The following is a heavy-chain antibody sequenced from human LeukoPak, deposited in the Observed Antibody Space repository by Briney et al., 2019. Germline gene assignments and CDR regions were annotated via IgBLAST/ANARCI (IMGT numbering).Heavy chain of an antibody. J-gene: IGHJ4*02. CDR2: ITDSGRKT. CDR1: GLTFSNYA. Sequence: GSLRLSCAASGLTFSNYAMNWVRQASGRGLEWVSGITDSGRKTYYADSVKGRFSISRDNSKNTVYLQMSDLRAEDTAVYYCAKITKATTPNYWGQGTLVTVSS. D-gene: IGHD4-17*01. CDR3: AKITKATTPNY. V-gene: IGHV3-23*01.